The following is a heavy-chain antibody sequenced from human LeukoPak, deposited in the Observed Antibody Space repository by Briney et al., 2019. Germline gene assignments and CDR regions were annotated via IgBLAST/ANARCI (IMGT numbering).Heavy chain of an antibody. CDR3: AREATTSFYYYYYMDV. V-gene: IGHV4-4*07. CDR1: GGSISSYY. CDR2: IYTSGST. Sequence: PSETLSLTCTASGGSISSYYWSRIRQPAGKGLEWIGRIYTSGSTNYNPSLKSRVTMSVDTSKNQFSLKLSSVTAADTAVYYCAREATTSFYYYYYMDVWGKGTTVTVSS. D-gene: IGHD5-12*01. J-gene: IGHJ6*03.